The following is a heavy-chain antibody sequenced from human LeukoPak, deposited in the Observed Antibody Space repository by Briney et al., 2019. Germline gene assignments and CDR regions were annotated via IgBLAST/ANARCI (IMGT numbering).Heavy chain of an antibody. CDR1: GDSINSYY. D-gene: IGHD3-16*02. Sequence: SETLSLTCTVSGDSINSYYWSWIRQPPGKGLDWIGYISSSGSTNYNSSLKSRVTISVDTSKNQFSLQLSSVTAADTAVYFCARQGIMLTFGGVIVAGEYYFDSWGQGTLVTVSS. CDR2: ISSSGST. V-gene: IGHV4-59*08. CDR3: ARQGIMLTFGGVIVAGEYYFDS. J-gene: IGHJ4*02.